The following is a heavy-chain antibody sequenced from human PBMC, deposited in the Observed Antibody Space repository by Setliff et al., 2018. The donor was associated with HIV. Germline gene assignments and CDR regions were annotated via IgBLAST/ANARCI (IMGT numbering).Heavy chain of an antibody. V-gene: IGHV4-39*07. J-gene: IGHJ6*03. CDR1: GGSTSSGNYY. CDR2: INHHKHT. D-gene: IGHD3-9*01. CDR3: ARGHDNKYYYFYYMDV. Sequence: PSETLSLTCTVSGGSTSSGNYYWSWIRQPPGKGLEWIGEINHHKHTNYNPSLKSRVTMSVDTSRNQFSLKLSSVTAADTAVYYCARGHDNKYYYFYYMDVWGKGTTVTVSS.